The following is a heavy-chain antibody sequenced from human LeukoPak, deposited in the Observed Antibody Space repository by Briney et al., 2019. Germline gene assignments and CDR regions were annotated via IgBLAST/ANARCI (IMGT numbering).Heavy chain of an antibody. D-gene: IGHD3-10*02. J-gene: IGHJ4*02. CDR3: ARGRGYIRGHYFDY. CDR2: IYYSGST. V-gene: IGHV4-39*07. CDR1: GGSISSSSYY. Sequence: PSETLSLTCTVSGGSISSSSYYWGWIRQPPGKGLEWIGSIYYSGSTYYNPSLKSRVTISVDTSKNQFSLKLSSVTAADTAVYYCARGRGYIRGHYFDYWGQGTLVTVSS.